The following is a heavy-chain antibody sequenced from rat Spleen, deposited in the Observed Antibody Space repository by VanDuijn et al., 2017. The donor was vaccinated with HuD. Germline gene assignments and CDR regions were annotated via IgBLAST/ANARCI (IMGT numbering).Heavy chain of an antibody. D-gene: IGHD1-4*01. CDR2: INYDGGST. CDR3: ATAGTRVSRFAY. CDR1: GFTFSNYG. J-gene: IGHJ3*01. Sequence: GGGLVQPGRSLKLSCAASGFTFSNYGMAWVRQAPTKGLEWVASINYDGGSTYYRDSVKGRFTLSRDNAKSSLYLQMDSLRSEDTATYYCATAGTRVSRFAYWGQGTLVTVSS. V-gene: IGHV5-29*01.